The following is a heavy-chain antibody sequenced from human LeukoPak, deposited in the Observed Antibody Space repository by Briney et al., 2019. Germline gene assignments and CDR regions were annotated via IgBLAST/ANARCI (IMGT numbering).Heavy chain of an antibody. D-gene: IGHD3-10*01. V-gene: IGHV1-69*05. CDR3: ARSSSSYYYFDY. CDR2: IIPIFGTA. CDR1: GGTFSSCA. Sequence: SVKVSCKASGGTFSSCAISWVRQAPGQGLEWMGGIIPIFGTANYAQKFQGRVTITTDESTSTAYMELSSLRSEDTAVYYCARSSSSYYYFDYWGQGTLVTVSS. J-gene: IGHJ4*02.